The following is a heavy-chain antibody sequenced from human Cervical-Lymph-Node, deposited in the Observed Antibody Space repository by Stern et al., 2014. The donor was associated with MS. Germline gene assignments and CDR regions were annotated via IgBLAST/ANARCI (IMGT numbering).Heavy chain of an antibody. D-gene: IGHD2-15*01. CDR3: ARSQDIVVVSAATVEGYYYFGMDV. J-gene: IGHJ6*02. CDR1: GGSMKSRSYY. CDR2: VYYVGST. V-gene: IGHV4-39*01. Sequence: QVQLQESDPGLVKPSGTLSLTCTVSGGSMKSRSYYWVWIRQPPGQGLVWIGSVYYVGSTYYTPSRTRRVTISEDTSKTQSPRQLTSATAADTAVYYCARSQDIVVVSAATVEGYYYFGMDVWGQGTTVPVSS.